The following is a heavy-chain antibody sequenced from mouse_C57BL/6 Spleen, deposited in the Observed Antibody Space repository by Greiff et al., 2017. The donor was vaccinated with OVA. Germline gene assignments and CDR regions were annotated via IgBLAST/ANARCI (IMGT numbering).Heavy chain of an antibody. Sequence: QVQLQQSGPGLVQPSQSLSITCTVSGFSLTSYGVHWVRQSPGKGLEWLGVIWSGGSTDYNAALISRLSISKDNSKSQVFFKMNSLQADATAIYCCARNSGYDYYFDYWGQGTTLTVSS. CDR1: GFSLTSYG. D-gene: IGHD2-4*01. J-gene: IGHJ2*01. CDR3: ARNSGYDYYFDY. V-gene: IGHV2-2*01. CDR2: IWSGGST.